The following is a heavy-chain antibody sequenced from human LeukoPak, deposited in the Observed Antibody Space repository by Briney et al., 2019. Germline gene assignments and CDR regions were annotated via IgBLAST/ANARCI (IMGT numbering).Heavy chain of an antibody. D-gene: IGHD3-22*01. CDR1: GFTFSSYG. Sequence: GGSLRLSCAASGFTFSSYGMHWVRQAPGKGLEWVAVIWYDGSNKYYADSVKGRFTISRDNSKNTLYLQMNSLRAEDTAVYYCARDLGGYYDSSGSPDYWGQGTLATVSS. CDR2: IWYDGSNK. V-gene: IGHV3-33*01. CDR3: ARDLGGYYDSSGSPDY. J-gene: IGHJ4*02.